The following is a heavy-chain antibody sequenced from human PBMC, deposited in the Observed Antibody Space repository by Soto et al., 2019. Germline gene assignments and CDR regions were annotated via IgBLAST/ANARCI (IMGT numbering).Heavy chain of an antibody. CDR3: ASFFGGRYCSGGSCYPNYYYYYGMDV. J-gene: IGHJ6*02. Sequence: VQLVESGGGVVQPGRSLRLSCAASGFTFSSYSMNWVRQAPGKGLEWVSSISSSSSYIYYADSVKGRFTISRDNAKNSLYLQMNSLRAEDTAVYYCASFFGGRYCSGGSCYPNYYYYYGMDVWGQGTTVTVSS. CDR1: GFTFSSYS. V-gene: IGHV3-21*01. D-gene: IGHD2-15*01. CDR2: ISSSSSYI.